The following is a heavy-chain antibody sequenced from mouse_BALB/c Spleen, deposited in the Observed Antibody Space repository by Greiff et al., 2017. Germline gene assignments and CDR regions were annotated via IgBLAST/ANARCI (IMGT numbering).Heavy chain of an antibody. CDR1: GFTFSSYY. D-gene: IGHD1-1*02. J-gene: IGHJ4*01. CDR3: ARDRDGRNYYAMDY. Sequence: DVKLVESGGGLVTLGGSLKLSCAASGFTFSSYYMSWVRQTPEKRLELVATISDGGSYTYYPDRVKGRFTISRDNAKNNLYLQMSSLKSEDTAMYYCARDRDGRNYYAMDYWGQGTSVTVSS. CDR2: ISDGGSYT. V-gene: IGHV5-4*02.